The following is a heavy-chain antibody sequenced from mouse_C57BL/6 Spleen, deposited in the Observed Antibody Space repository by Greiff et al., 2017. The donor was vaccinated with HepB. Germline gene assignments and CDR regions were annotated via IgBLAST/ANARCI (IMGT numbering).Heavy chain of an antibody. D-gene: IGHD2-3*01. V-gene: IGHV1-55*01. Sequence: QVQLQQPGAELVKPGASVKMSCKASGYTFTSYWITWVKQRPGQGLEWIGDIYPGSGSTNYNEKFKSKATLTVDTSSSTAYMQLSSLTSEDSAVYYCARDGYYEAWFAYWGQGTLVTVSA. CDR2: IYPGSGST. CDR1: GYTFTSYW. CDR3: ARDGYYEAWFAY. J-gene: IGHJ3*01.